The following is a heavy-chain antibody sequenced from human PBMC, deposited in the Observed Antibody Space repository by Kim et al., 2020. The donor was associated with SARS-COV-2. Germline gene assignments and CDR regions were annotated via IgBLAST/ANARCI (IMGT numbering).Heavy chain of an antibody. CDR3: ARGDRDGHPPKV. Sequence: SVKVSCKASGGTFSSYAISWVRQAPGQGLEWMGGIIPIFGTANYAQKFQGRVTITADESTSTAYMELSSLRSEDTAVYYCARGDRDGHPPKVWGQGTLVTVSS. J-gene: IGHJ4*02. V-gene: IGHV1-69*13. CDR1: GGTFSSYA. CDR2: IIPIFGTA.